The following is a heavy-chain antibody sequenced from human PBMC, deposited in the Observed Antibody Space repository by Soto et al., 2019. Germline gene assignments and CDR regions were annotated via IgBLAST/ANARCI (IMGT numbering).Heavy chain of an antibody. Sequence: SETLSLTCTVSGSSISSYYWSWIRQPPGKGLEWIGYIYYSGSTNYNPSLKSRVTISVDTSKNQFSLKLSSVTAADTAVYYCARDRDSSSWYGFDYWGQGTLVTVSS. J-gene: IGHJ4*02. CDR3: ARDRDSSSWYGFDY. CDR2: IYYSGST. V-gene: IGHV4-59*01. D-gene: IGHD6-13*01. CDR1: GSSISSYY.